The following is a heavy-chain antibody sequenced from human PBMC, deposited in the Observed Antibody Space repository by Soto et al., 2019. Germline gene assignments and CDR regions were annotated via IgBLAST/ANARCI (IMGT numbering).Heavy chain of an antibody. Sequence: QVQLVQSGTEVKKPGASVKVSCKASGYAITAYYIHWVRQAPGQGLEWMGWIDPRSGGAIYAQKFQDRVTMTRDTSISTVYMDLSRMRSDDTALCYCARDDYGVSPYWGQGTLVTISS. CDR2: IDPRSGGA. CDR3: ARDDYGVSPY. CDR1: GYAITAYY. D-gene: IGHD4-17*01. V-gene: IGHV1-2*02. J-gene: IGHJ1*01.